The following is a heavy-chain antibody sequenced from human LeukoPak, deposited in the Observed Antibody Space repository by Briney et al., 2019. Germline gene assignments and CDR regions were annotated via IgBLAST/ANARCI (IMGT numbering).Heavy chain of an antibody. D-gene: IGHD2-21*01. J-gene: IGHJ3*02. CDR1: GYSISSGYY. CDR3: ARHLYIPDAHDAFDI. Sequence: KPSETLSLTCAVSGYSISSGYYWGWIRQPPGKGLEWIGSIYHSGSTYYNPSLKSRVTISVDTSKNQFSLKLSSVTAADTAVYYCARHLYIPDAHDAFDIWGQGTMVTVSS. CDR2: IYHSGST. V-gene: IGHV4-38-2*01.